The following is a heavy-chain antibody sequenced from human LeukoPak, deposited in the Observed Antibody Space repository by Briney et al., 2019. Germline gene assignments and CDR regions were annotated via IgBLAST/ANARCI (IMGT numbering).Heavy chain of an antibody. J-gene: IGHJ4*02. CDR3: AKDHSHLCHRD. CDR1: GFTFSNYA. D-gene: IGHD5-18*01. CDR2: TSGSGDRT. Sequence: GGSLRLSCAASGFTFSNYATSWVRQAPGKGPEWVSATSGSGDRTYYADSVKGRFTISRDNSKNTLYLQMNSLRAEDTAVYYCAKDHSHLCHRDWGQGTLVTVSS. V-gene: IGHV3-23*01.